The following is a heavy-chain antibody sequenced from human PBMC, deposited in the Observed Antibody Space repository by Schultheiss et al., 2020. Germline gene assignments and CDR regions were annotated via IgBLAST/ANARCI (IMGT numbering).Heavy chain of an antibody. V-gene: IGHV3-21*01. Sequence: GESLKISCAASGFTFSSYSMNWVRQAPGKGLEWVSSISSSSSYIYYADSVKGRFTISRDNAKNSLYLQMNSLRAEDTAVYYCARDGYCGGDCYKAFDIWGQGTMVTVSS. J-gene: IGHJ3*02. CDR1: GFTFSSYS. D-gene: IGHD2-21*02. CDR2: ISSSSSYI. CDR3: ARDGYCGGDCYKAFDI.